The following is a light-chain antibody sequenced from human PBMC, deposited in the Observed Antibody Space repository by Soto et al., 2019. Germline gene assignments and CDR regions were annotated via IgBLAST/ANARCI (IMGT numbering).Light chain of an antibody. CDR2: AAS. J-gene: IGKJ3*01. V-gene: IGKV1-27*01. CDR3: RKYSSVPV. Sequence: DIQMTQSPTSLSASVGDRVTITCRASQGIRNFVAWYQQKPGKAPKLLIYAASTLQSGVPSRSSGSESGTDFTLAIDCLQPEDVATCSCRKYSSVPVFGPGTKGEIK. CDR1: QGIRNF.